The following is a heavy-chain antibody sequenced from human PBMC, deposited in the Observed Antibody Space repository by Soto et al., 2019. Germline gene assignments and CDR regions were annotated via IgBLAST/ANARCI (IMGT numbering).Heavy chain of an antibody. CDR3: ARGYVANRFGT. V-gene: IGHV5-51*01. J-gene: IGHJ5*02. CDR1: GYSFAGYL. Sequence: PGESLQISCAGSGYSFAGYLIVWVRQMTGKGLAWMGIVYPSDSRSKYCPFFEGQVTFSADTSTNTASLQWTSVKAYDTAMYYCARGYVANRFGTWGPGTLVTVSS. CDR2: VYPSDSRS. D-gene: IGHD2-2*01.